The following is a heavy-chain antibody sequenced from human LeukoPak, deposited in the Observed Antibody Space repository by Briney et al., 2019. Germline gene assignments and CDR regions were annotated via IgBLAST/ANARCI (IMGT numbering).Heavy chain of an antibody. CDR1: GFTFDDYT. D-gene: IGHD6-6*01. CDR2: ISWDGGST. V-gene: IGHV3-43*01. CDR3: AKDQTRYSSSSLDY. Sequence: GGSLRLSCAASGFTFDDYTMHWVRQAPGKGLEWVSLISWDGGSTYYADSVKGRFTISRDNSENSLYLQMNSLRTEDTALYYCAKDQTRYSSSSLDYWGQGTLVTVSS. J-gene: IGHJ4*02.